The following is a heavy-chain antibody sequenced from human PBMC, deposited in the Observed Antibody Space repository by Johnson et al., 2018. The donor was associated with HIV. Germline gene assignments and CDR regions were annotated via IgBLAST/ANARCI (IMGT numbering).Heavy chain of an antibody. Sequence: VQLVESGGGVVQPGGSLRLSCAASGFTFSSYWMHWVRQAPGKGLVWVSRINGDGSRTSYADSVKDRFTIFRDNAKSSLYLQMNSLRVEDTAIYYCARRMVVGYHALDFWGQGTVVSVPS. CDR2: INGDGSRT. V-gene: IGHV3-74*02. CDR3: ARRMVVGYHALDF. CDR1: GFTFSSYW. D-gene: IGHD2-21*01. J-gene: IGHJ3*01.